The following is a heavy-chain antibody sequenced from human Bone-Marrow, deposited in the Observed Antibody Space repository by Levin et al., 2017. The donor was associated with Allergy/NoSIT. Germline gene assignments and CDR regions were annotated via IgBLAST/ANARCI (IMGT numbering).Heavy chain of an antibody. CDR2: IKQDGSEK. Sequence: GESLKISCAASGFTFSSYWMSWVRQAPGKGLEWVANIKQDGSEKYYVDSVKGRFTISRDNAKNSLYLQMNSLRAEDTAVYYCAREMAGGGRYGDSPNFDYWGQGTLVTVSS. D-gene: IGHD4-17*01. CDR3: AREMAGGGRYGDSPNFDY. V-gene: IGHV3-7*01. CDR1: GFTFSSYW. J-gene: IGHJ4*02.